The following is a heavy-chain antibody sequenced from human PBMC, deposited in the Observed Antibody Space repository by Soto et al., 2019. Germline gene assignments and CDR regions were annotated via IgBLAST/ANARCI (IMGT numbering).Heavy chain of an antibody. CDR3: ARDYGDYVDHDAFDI. J-gene: IGHJ3*02. CDR2: ISSSGSTI. V-gene: IGHV3-11*01. CDR1: GFTFSDYY. Sequence: GGSLRLSCAASGFTFSDYYMSWIRQAPGKGLEWVSYISSSGSTIYYADSVKGRFTISRDNAKNSLYLQMNSLRAEDTAVYYCARDYGDYVDHDAFDIWGQGTMVTVSS. D-gene: IGHD4-17*01.